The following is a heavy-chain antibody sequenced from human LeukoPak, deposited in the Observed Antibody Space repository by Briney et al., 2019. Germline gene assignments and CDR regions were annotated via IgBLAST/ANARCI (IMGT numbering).Heavy chain of an antibody. V-gene: IGHV3-23*01. D-gene: IGHD2-2*01. CDR1: GFTFGSFG. Sequence: GGSLRLSCAASGFTFGSFGMSWVRQAPGKGLEGGSAISSTGGTAYYADSVKGRFTTSRDNSKNTLYLQMNSLRAEDTALYYCARDSRHLSSTRGGLKESRGAFFDYWGQGTLVTVSS. J-gene: IGHJ4*02. CDR2: ISSTGGTA. CDR3: ARDSRHLSSTRGGLKESRGAFFDY.